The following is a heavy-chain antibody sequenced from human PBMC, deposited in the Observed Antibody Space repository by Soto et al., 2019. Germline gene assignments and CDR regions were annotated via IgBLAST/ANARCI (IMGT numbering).Heavy chain of an antibody. J-gene: IGHJ5*02. CDR3: ASIYDFWSGFVFDP. V-gene: IGHV1-18*01. CDR2: ISAYNGNT. D-gene: IGHD3-3*01. Sequence: ASVKVSCKASGYTFTSYGISWVRQAPGQGLEWMGWISAYNGNTNYAQKLQGRVTMTTDTSTSTAYMELRSLRSDDTAVYYCASIYDFWSGFVFDPWGQGTLVTVSS. CDR1: GYTFTSYG.